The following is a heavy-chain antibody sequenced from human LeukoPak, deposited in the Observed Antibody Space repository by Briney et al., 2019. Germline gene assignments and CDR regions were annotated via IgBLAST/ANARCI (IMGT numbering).Heavy chain of an antibody. CDR3: ARDGAARGYFDY. J-gene: IGHJ4*02. CDR1: GFTFSRHW. Sequence: PGGSLTLSCAASGFTFSRHWMSWVRQAPGKGLEWVANIKPDGSDKYYVDSVKGRFTISRDNAKNSLYLQMNSLRAEDTAVYYCARDGAARGYFDYWGQGTLVTVSS. CDR2: IKPDGSDK. D-gene: IGHD6-6*01. V-gene: IGHV3-7*01.